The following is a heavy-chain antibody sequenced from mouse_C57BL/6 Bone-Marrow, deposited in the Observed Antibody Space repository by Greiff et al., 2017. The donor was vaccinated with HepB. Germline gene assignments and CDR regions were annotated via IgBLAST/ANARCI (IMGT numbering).Heavy chain of an antibody. CDR3: ARSVFRMVSSYAMDH. CDR1: GYTFTSYW. V-gene: IGHV1-69*01. D-gene: IGHD2-10*02. J-gene: IGHJ4*01. CDR2: IDPSDSYT. Sequence: QVQLQQPGAELVLPGASVKLSCKASGYTFTSYWMHWVKQRPGQGLEWIGEIDPSDSYTNYNQKFKGKSTLTVDKSSSTAYMQLSSLTSEDSAVYYCARSVFRMVSSYAMDHWGQGTSATVSS.